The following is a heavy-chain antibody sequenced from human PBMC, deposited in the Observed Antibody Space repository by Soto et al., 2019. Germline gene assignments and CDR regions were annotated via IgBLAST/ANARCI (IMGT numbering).Heavy chain of an antibody. CDR1: GFSVSATKY. J-gene: IGHJ3*02. V-gene: IGHV3-53*04. Sequence: EVQLVESGGGLVQPGGSLRLSCVASGFSVSATKYMNWLRQAPDKGLEWVSVIYSGGTDYYADSVKGRFTISRHDSKNTLYLQMDSLRPEDTAVYFCARANDLNAFDMSGQGTMVTVSS. CDR2: IYSGGTD. CDR3: ARANDLNAFDM.